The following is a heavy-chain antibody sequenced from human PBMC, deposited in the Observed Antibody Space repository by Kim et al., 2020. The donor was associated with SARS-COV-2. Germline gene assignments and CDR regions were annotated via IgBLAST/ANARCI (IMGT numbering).Heavy chain of an antibody. CDR1: GFTFSSFA. D-gene: IGHD3-10*01. Sequence: GGSLRLSCLPSGFTFSSFAMHWVRQAPGKGLEYVSAISSNGGSTYYADSVKGRFTISRDISKNTLYLQMSSLRAEDTAVYYCVKGLETTYGSGNPWGQGTLVTVSS. CDR2: ISSNGGST. J-gene: IGHJ5*02. V-gene: IGHV3-64D*09. CDR3: VKGLETTYGSGNP.